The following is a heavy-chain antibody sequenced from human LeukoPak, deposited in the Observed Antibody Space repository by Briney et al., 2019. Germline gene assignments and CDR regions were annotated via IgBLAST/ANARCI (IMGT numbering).Heavy chain of an antibody. Sequence: PGGSLRLSCAASGFTVSSNYMSWVRQAPGKGLEWVSVIYSGGSTYYADSVKGRFTISRDNSKNTLYLQMNSLRAEDTAVYYCAKDSEGNYYYGTDVWGQGTTVTVSS. V-gene: IGHV3-53*01. CDR2: IYSGGST. D-gene: IGHD3-10*01. CDR1: GFTVSSNY. J-gene: IGHJ6*02. CDR3: AKDSEGNYYYGTDV.